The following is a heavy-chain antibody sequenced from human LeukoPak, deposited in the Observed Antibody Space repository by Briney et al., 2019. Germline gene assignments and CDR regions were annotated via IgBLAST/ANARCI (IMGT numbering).Heavy chain of an antibody. CDR1: GGSFSGYY. J-gene: IGHJ5*02. CDR3: ARGTGGWYSDWFDP. V-gene: IGHV4-34*01. Sequence: SETLSLTCAVYGGSFSGYYWSWIRQPPGKGLEWIGEINHSGSTNYNPSLESRVTISVDTSKNQFSLKLSSVTAADTAVYYCARGTGGWYSDWFDPWGQGTLVTVSS. CDR2: INHSGST. D-gene: IGHD6-19*01.